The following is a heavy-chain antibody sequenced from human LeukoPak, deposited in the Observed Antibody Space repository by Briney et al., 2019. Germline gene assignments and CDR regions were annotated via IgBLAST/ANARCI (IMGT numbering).Heavy chain of an antibody. D-gene: IGHD5-12*01. Sequence: PSETLSLTCAVYGGSFSGYYWSWIRQPPGKGLEWIGEINHSGSTNYNPSLKSRVPISVDTSKNQFSLKLSSVTAADTAVYYCARGRGYSGYDSYYFDYWGQGTLVTVSS. CDR3: ARGRGYSGYDSYYFDY. J-gene: IGHJ4*02. CDR1: GGSFSGYY. CDR2: INHSGST. V-gene: IGHV4-34*01.